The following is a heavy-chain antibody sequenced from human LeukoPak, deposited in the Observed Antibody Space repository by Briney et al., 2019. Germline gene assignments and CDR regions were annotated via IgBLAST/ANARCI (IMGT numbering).Heavy chain of an antibody. CDR2: ISYDGNNK. CDR1: GFTFSSYA. Sequence: GRSLRLSCAASGFTFSSYAMHWVRQAPGKGLEWVAVISYDGNNKYYAGSVKGRFTISRDYSKNTLYLQMNSLRAEDTAVYYCARDFPRAYCSSTSCLYNYNGMDVWGQGTTVTVSS. CDR3: ARDFPRAYCSSTSCLYNYNGMDV. V-gene: IGHV3-30-3*01. J-gene: IGHJ6*02. D-gene: IGHD2-2*01.